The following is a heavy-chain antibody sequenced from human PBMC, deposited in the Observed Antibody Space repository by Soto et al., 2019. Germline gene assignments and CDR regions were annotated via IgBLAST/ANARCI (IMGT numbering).Heavy chain of an antibody. D-gene: IGHD6-13*01. J-gene: IGHJ4*02. CDR2: INHSGST. CDR1: GGSFSGYY. V-gene: IGHV4-34*01. CDR3: ARGGVRSSLDY. Sequence: SETLSLTCAVYGGSFSGYYWSWIRQPPGKGLEWIGEINHSGSTNYNPSLKSRVTISVDTSKNQFSLKLSSVTAADTAVYYCARGGVRSSLDYWGQGXLVTVYS.